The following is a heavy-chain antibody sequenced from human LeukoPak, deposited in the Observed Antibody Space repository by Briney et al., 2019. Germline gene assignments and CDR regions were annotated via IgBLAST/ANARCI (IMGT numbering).Heavy chain of an antibody. Sequence: SETLSLTCTVSGGSISNYYWTWVRQPPGKGLEWLGFIYNAATTNYNPSLKSRVTISVDTSKNQFSLRLSSVTAADTAIHYCARVTTAWYVIGYWGQGALVTVSS. D-gene: IGHD6-13*01. J-gene: IGHJ4*02. CDR2: IYNAATT. CDR3: ARVTTAWYVIGY. V-gene: IGHV4-4*08. CDR1: GGSISNYY.